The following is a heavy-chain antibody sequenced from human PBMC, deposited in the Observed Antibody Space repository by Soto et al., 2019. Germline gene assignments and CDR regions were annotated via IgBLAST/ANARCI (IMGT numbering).Heavy chain of an antibody. Sequence: SETLSLTCAVSGGSISSSNWWSRVRQPPGKGLEWIGEIYHSGSTNYNPSLKSRVTISVDKSKNQFSLKLSSVTAADTAVYYCWVEWIESSGSLDPWGQGTLVTVSS. J-gene: IGHJ5*02. D-gene: IGHD3-3*01. V-gene: IGHV4-4*02. CDR3: WVEWIESSGSLDP. CDR2: IYHSGST. CDR1: GGSISSSNW.